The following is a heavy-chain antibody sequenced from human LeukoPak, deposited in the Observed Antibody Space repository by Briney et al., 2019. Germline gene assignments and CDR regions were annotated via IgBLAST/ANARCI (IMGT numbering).Heavy chain of an antibody. J-gene: IGHJ4*02. CDR2: ISPGDSDA. CDR1: GYTFTNYY. CDR3: ARRYCSSTSCNPCFFDY. V-gene: IGHV5-51*01. D-gene: IGHD2-2*01. Sequence: GASLQISCKGSGYTFTNYYIGWVRQPPGKGLEWMGIISPGDSDARYSPSFQGQVTISADKSISTAYLRWSSLKASDTAMYYCARRYCSSTSCNPCFFDYWGQGTLVTVSS.